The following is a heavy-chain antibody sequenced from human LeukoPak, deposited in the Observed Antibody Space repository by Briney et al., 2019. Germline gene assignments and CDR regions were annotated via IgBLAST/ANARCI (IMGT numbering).Heavy chain of an antibody. CDR2: INTNTGNP. D-gene: IGHD5-18*01. J-gene: IGHJ4*02. CDR3: ASDAQWIQLYQ. V-gene: IGHV7-4-1*02. Sequence: ASVKVSCKASGYTFTSYGISWVRQAPGQGLEWMGWINTNTGNPTYAQGFTGRFVFSLDTSVSTAYLQISSLKAEDTAVYYCASDAQWIQLYQWGQGTLVTVSS. CDR1: GYTFTSYG.